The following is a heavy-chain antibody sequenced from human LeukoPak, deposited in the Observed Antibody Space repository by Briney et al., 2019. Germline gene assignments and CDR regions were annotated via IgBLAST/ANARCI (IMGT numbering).Heavy chain of an antibody. CDR3: AKSNGYGLVDI. V-gene: IGHV4-59*12. CDR2: IFYSGST. D-gene: IGHD3-10*01. Sequence: PSETLSLTCTVSGGSISGYYWSWIRRPAGKGLEWIGNIFYSGSTYYSPSLKSRVTISLDTSRNQFSLKLNSVTAADTAVYYCAKSNGYGLVDIWGQGTMVTVSS. CDR1: GGSISGYY. J-gene: IGHJ3*02.